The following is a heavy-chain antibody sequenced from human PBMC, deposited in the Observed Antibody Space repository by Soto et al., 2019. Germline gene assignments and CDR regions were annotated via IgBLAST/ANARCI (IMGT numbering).Heavy chain of an antibody. CDR3: ARDSGGSSLFDP. CDR1: GGSIKNYY. V-gene: IGHV4-59*01. D-gene: IGHD3-16*01. J-gene: IGHJ5*02. Sequence: SETLSLTCSASGGSIKNYYWNWIRQAPGKGLEWIGYIYYSGSTNYHPSLRGRVTISVDTSKNQFSLKLSSVTAADTAVYYCARDSGGSSLFDPWGQGTLVTVSS. CDR2: IYYSGST.